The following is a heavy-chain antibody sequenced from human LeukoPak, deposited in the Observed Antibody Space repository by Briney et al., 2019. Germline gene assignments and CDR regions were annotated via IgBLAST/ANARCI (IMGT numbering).Heavy chain of an antibody. D-gene: IGHD2-2*01. V-gene: IGHV3-13*01. CDR3: ARLSRCSSTSCYAVDDAIDI. Sequence: GGSLRLSCAASGFTFSSYDMHWVRQATGKGLEWVSAIGTAGDTYYPGSVKGRFTISRENAKNSLYLQMNSLRAGDTAVYYCARLSRCSSTSCYAVDDAIDIWGQGTMVTVSS. J-gene: IGHJ3*02. CDR1: GFTFSSYD. CDR2: IGTAGDT.